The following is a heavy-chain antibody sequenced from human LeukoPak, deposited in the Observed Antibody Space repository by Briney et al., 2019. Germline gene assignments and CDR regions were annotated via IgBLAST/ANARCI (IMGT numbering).Heavy chain of an antibody. J-gene: IGHJ4*02. V-gene: IGHV3-66*01. CDR1: GFSVSRNY. Sequence: TGGSLRLSCAASGFSVSRNYMTWVRQAPGEGLEWVSLIYSGGSTSYADSVKGRFTISRDNSKNTLYLQMNSLRAEDTAVYYCARKTDHQTGGDYWGQGTLVTVSS. D-gene: IGHD1-1*01. CDR2: IYSGGST. CDR3: ARKTDHQTGGDY.